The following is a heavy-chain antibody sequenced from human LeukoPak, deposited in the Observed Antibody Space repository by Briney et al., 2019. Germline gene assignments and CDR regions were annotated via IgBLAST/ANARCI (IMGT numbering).Heavy chain of an antibody. CDR1: GFTFSSYA. V-gene: IGHV3-23*01. CDR2: VSGSGSST. Sequence: GGSLRLSCADSGFTFSSYAMSWVRQAPGKGLEWVSVVSGSGSSTFYADSVKGRFTISRDNSRNTLYLQMNSLRAEDTAVYYCAKDLVAFDIWGQGTMVTVSS. J-gene: IGHJ3*02. CDR3: AKDLVAFDI.